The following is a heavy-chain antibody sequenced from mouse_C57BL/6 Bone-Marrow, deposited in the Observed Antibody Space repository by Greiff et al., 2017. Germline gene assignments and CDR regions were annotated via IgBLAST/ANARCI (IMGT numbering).Heavy chain of an antibody. Sequence: DVLLVEPGGGLVKPGGSLKLSCAASGFTFSDYGMHWVRQAPEKGLEWVAYISSGSSTIYYADTVKGRYTISRDNAKNTLFLQMTSLRSEDTTMYYCARRRAMDYWGQGTSVTVSS. V-gene: IGHV5-17*01. CDR3: ARRRAMDY. CDR1: GFTFSDYG. J-gene: IGHJ4*01. CDR2: ISSGSSTI.